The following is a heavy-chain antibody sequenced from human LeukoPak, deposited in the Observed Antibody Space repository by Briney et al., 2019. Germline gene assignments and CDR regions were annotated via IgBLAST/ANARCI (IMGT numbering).Heavy chain of an antibody. J-gene: IGHJ4*02. CDR3: AKDTRWIQLWAFDY. Sequence: GGSLRLSCAAFGFTFKIYTMNWVRQAPGKGLEWISSISFSGDNRGDNTYYADSVRGRFSISRDNSQNTVFLQMNSLRAEDTAVYYCAKDTRWIQLWAFDYWGQGTLVTVSS. D-gene: IGHD5-18*01. V-gene: IGHV3-23*01. CDR2: ISFSGDNRGDNT. CDR1: GFTFKIYT.